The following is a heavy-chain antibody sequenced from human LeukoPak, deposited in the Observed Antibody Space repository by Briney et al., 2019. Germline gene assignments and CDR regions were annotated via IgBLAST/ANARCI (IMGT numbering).Heavy chain of an antibody. D-gene: IGHD6-19*01. CDR3: AKECGWCDTVEYFQH. Sequence: GGSLRLSCAASGFTFSSYAMSWVRQAPGKGLEGVSAISGSGGSTYYADSVKGRFTISRDNSKNTLYLQMNSLRAEDTAVYYCAKECGWCDTVEYFQHWGQGTLVTVSS. J-gene: IGHJ1*01. CDR2: ISGSGGST. CDR1: GFTFSSYA. V-gene: IGHV3-23*01.